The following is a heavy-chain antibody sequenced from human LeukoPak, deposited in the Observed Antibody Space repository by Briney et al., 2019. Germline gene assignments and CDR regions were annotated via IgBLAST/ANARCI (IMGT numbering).Heavy chain of an antibody. J-gene: IGHJ4*02. CDR2: IYSGGST. CDR1: GFTVSSNY. CDR3: AIPSPMVRGVIIPPGY. V-gene: IGHV3-53*01. D-gene: IGHD3-10*01. Sequence: GGSLRLSCAASGFTVSSNYMSWVRQAPGKGLEWVSVIYSGGSTYYADSVKGRFTISRDNSKNTLYLQMNSLRAEDTAVYYCAIPSPMVRGVIIPPGYWGQGTLVTVSS.